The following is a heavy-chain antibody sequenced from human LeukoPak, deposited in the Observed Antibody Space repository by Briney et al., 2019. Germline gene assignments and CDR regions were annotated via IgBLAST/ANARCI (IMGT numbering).Heavy chain of an antibody. CDR2: ISGSGGST. J-gene: IGHJ4*02. CDR3: AKATRRRHIVVVTAILAPDY. CDR1: GFTFSSYA. D-gene: IGHD2-21*02. Sequence: HSGGSLRLSCAASGFTFSSYAMSWVRQAPGKGLEWVSAISGSGGSTYYADSVKGRFTISRDNSENTLYLQMNSLRAEDTAVYYCAKATRRRHIVVVTAILAPDYWGQGTLVTVSS. V-gene: IGHV3-23*01.